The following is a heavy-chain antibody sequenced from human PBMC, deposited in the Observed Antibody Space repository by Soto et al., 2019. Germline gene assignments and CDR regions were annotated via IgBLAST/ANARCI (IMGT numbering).Heavy chain of an antibody. CDR1: GFSLSSNGIA. CDR3: VRSFTGYYPGTLDI. CDR2: IYWDDGR. V-gene: IGHV2-5*02. Sequence: QITLKESGPTLVKPTQTLTLTCTFSGFSLSSNGIAVGWVRQAPGEALEWLALIYWDDGRLYRPSLKNRLTITKDTSKTQAVLTMTNMDSVDTATYYCVRSFTGYYPGTLDIWGQGILVTVSS. D-gene: IGHD3-3*01. J-gene: IGHJ3*02.